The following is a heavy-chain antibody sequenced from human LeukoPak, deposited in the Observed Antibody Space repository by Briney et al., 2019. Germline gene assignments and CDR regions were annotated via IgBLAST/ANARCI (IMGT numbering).Heavy chain of an antibody. CDR2: IYTSGST. CDR3: ARQGEQKLRGNWFDP. J-gene: IGHJ5*02. V-gene: IGHV4-4*09. Sequence: SSETLSLTCTVSGGSISSYYWSWIRQPPGKGLEWIGYIYTSGSTNYNPSLKSRVTISVDTSKNQFSLKLSSVTAADTAVYYCARQGEQKLRGNWFDPWGQETLVTVSS. D-gene: IGHD4-11*01. CDR1: GGSISSYY.